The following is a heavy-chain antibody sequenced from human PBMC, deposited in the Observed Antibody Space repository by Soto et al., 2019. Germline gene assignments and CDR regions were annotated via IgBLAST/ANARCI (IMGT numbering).Heavy chain of an antibody. CDR2: ISSSSSYI. D-gene: IGHD6-19*01. V-gene: IGHV3-21*01. CDR3: ARVGAVGVADCYGMDV. Sequence: EVQLVESGGGLVKPGGSLRLSCGASGFTFSSYSMNWVRQAPGKGLEWVSSISSSSSYIYYADSVKGRFTISRDNAKNSLYLQMNSLRAEDTAVYYCARVGAVGVADCYGMDVWGQGATVTVSS. J-gene: IGHJ6*02. CDR1: GFTFSSYS.